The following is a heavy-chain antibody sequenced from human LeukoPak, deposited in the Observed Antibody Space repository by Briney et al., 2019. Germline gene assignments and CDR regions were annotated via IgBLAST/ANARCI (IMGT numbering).Heavy chain of an antibody. D-gene: IGHD3-3*01. Sequence: SETLSLTCTVSGVSISSGDYYWSWIRQPPGKGLEWIGYIYYSGSTYYNPSLKSRVTISVDTSKNQFSLKLSSVTAADTAVYYCASQMIHDFWSGYYTDYWGQGTLVTVSS. CDR3: ASQMIHDFWSGYYTDY. J-gene: IGHJ4*02. CDR1: GVSISSGDYY. V-gene: IGHV4-30-4*08. CDR2: IYYSGST.